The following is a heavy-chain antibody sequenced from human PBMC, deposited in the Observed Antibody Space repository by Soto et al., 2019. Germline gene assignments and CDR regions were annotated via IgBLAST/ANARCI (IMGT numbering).Heavy chain of an antibody. Sequence: SETLSLTCTVSGDSISSGNYFWTWIRQHPEKGLEWIWSIDYSGSTYYNPSLKNRITISVDTSKNRFSLKLISVTAADTAVYYCARVICTSITCYFPGWFDPWGRGTLVT. D-gene: IGHD2-2*01. V-gene: IGHV4-31*03. CDR3: ARVICTSITCYFPGWFDP. CDR2: IDYSGST. J-gene: IGHJ5*02. CDR1: GDSISSGNYF.